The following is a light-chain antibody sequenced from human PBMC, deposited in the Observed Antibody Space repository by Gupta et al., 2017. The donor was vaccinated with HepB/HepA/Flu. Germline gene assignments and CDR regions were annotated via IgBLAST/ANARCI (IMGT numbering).Light chain of an antibody. CDR1: QSISSW. J-gene: IGKJ1*01. CDR2: KAS. Sequence: DIQMTQSPSTLSASVGDRVTITCRATQSISSWLAWYQQKPGKAPKVLIYKASNLESGVPSRFSGSGSGTGFTLTISSLQPDDFATYYCQQYNDYSWTFGQGTKVEI. V-gene: IGKV1-5*03. CDR3: QQYNDYSWT.